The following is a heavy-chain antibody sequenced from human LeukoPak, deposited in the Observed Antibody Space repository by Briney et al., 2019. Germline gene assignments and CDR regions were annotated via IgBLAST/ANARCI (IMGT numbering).Heavy chain of an antibody. J-gene: IGHJ4*02. CDR1: GVSIISSGSY. CDR3: ARQPGSFASGSLYYFDY. D-gene: IGHD3-10*01. Sequence: SETLSLTCTVSGVSIISSGSYWAWNRQPPGKGLVWIRSIYSGGSTYYNPSLKTRVTTSVDTSKNQFSLKLNSVTAADTAAYYCARQPGSFASGSLYYFDYWGQGALVTVSS. CDR2: IYSGGST. V-gene: IGHV4-39*01.